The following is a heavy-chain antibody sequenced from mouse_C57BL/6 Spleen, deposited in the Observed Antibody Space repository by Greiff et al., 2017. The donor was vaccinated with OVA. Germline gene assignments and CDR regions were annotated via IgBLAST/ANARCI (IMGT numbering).Heavy chain of an antibody. CDR3: ARRYYGSSPYFDY. D-gene: IGHD1-1*01. CDR1: GYAFTNYL. CDR2: INPESGGT. Sequence: QVQLKESGAELVRPGTSVKVSCKASGYAFTNYLIEWVKQRHGQGLEWIGVINPESGGTNYNEKFKGKATLTEDKSSSTAYMQLSSLTSEDSAVYVCARRYYGSSPYFDYWGQGTTLTVSS. J-gene: IGHJ2*01. V-gene: IGHV1-54*01.